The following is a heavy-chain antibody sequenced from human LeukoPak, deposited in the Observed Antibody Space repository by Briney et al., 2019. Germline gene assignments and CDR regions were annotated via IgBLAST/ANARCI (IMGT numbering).Heavy chain of an antibody. CDR1: GFTVSSHY. Sequence: GGSLRLSCSASGFTVSSHYMSLVRQAPGQGLEWVSLLYTDGTTKYADSAKGRFTISRDDSKNTLYLQMNSLRAEDTAVYYCARGGTFYWNPRYWGQGTLVTVSS. D-gene: IGHD1-1*01. CDR3: ARGGTFYWNPRY. CDR2: LYTDGTT. J-gene: IGHJ4*02. V-gene: IGHV3-53*01.